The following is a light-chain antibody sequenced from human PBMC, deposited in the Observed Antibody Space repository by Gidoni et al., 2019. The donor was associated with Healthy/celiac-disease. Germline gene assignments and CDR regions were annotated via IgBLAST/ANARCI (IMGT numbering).Light chain of an antibody. Sequence: IVMTQSPATLSVSPGERATLSCRASQSVSSNLAWYQQKPGQAPRLLIYGASTRATGIPARFSGSGSGTEFTLTISSLQSEDFAVYYCQQYNNWPPRTFXXXTKVEIK. CDR3: QQYNNWPPRT. J-gene: IGKJ1*01. CDR1: QSVSSN. CDR2: GAS. V-gene: IGKV3-15*01.